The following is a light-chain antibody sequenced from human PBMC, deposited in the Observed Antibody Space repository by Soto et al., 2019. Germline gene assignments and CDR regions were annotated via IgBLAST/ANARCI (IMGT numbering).Light chain of an antibody. CDR2: EGS. Sequence: QSALTQPASVSGSPGQSITISCTGTSSDVGSYNFVSWYQQHPGKAPKLMIYEGSKRPSGVSNRFSGSKSGNTASLTISGLQAEEEADYYCCSYAGDSAWVFGGGTKLTVL. V-gene: IGLV2-23*01. J-gene: IGLJ3*02. CDR3: CSYAGDSAWV. CDR1: SSDVGSYNF.